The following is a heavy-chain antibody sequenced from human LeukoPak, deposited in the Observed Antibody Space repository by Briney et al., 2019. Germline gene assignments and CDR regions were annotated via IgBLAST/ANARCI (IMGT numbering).Heavy chain of an antibody. D-gene: IGHD1-26*01. CDR3: ARGRIVPKRGWFDP. CDR2: INHSGST. Sequence: SETLSLTCDVYGGSFSGHYWSWIRQPPGKGLEWIGEINHSGSTNYNPSLKSRVTISVDTSKNQFSLKLSSVTAADTAVYYCARGRIVPKRGWFDPWGQGTLVTVSS. CDR1: GGSFSGHY. J-gene: IGHJ5*02. V-gene: IGHV4-34*01.